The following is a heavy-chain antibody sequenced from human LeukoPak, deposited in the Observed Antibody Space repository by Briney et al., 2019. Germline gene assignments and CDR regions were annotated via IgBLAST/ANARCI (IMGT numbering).Heavy chain of an antibody. CDR2: ISGSGSYT. D-gene: IGHD1-26*01. CDR3: ARRRDSGSLQHFDY. V-gene: IGHV3-11*03. Sequence: GGSLRLSCAASGFTVSGYSMSWVRQAPGKGLEWVSAISGSGSYTDYADSVKGRFTISRDNAKNSLYLQMNSLRAEDTAVYYCARRRDSGSLQHFDYWGQGTLVTVSS. J-gene: IGHJ4*02. CDR1: GFTVSGYS.